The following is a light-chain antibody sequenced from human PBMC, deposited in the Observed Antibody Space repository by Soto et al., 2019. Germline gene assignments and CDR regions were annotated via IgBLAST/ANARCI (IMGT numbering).Light chain of an antibody. CDR1: QSVSFW. CDR2: KAS. V-gene: IGKV1-5*03. Sequence: DIQLTQSPSTLPASVGDRVTITCRASQSVSFWLAWYQQKPGKAPKLLIYKASTLKSGVPSRFSGSGSGTEFTLTISSLQPDDFATYYCQHYNSYSEAFGQGTKVDIK. J-gene: IGKJ1*01. CDR3: QHYNSYSEA.